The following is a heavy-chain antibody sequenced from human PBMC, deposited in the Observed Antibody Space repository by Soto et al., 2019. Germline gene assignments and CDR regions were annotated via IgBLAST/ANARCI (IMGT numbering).Heavy chain of an antibody. D-gene: IGHD2-2*01. CDR1: GGPFNTFG. CDR3: ARTRQRRPVFYVDY. V-gene: IGHV1-69*01. Sequence: QVQLMQSGAEVTKPGSSVKVSCKASGGPFNTFGISWVRQAPGQGLEWMGGISPKYGTTNYARRFQGRVTMTADESTTTAYLELSSLRHDDTAIYYCARTRQRRPVFYVDYWGQGTPISVTS. CDR2: ISPKYGTT. J-gene: IGHJ4*02.